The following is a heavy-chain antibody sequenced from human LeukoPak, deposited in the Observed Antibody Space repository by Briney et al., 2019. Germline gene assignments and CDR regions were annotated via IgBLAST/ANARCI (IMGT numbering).Heavy chain of an antibody. CDR1: GESFSDYY. CDR3: ARAQVLWFGKLSVPQSFDH. Sequence: SETLSLTCAVSGESFSDYYWTWIRQSPLKGLEWIGEINHSGRTYYNPSLKSQVTISVDTSKNQFSLMLTSMTAADAAVYYCARAQVLWFGKLSVPQSFDHWGQGTLVTVSS. CDR2: INHSGRT. V-gene: IGHV4-34*01. J-gene: IGHJ4*02. D-gene: IGHD3-10*01.